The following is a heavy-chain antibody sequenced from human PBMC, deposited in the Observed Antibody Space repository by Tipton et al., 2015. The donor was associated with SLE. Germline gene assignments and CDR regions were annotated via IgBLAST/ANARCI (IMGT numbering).Heavy chain of an antibody. D-gene: IGHD3-16*02. Sequence: LRLSCTVSGGSISSHYWSWIRQPPGKGLEWIGYIYYSGSTNYNPSLKSRVTISVDTSNNQFSLKLSSVTAADTAVYYCARDRSKLSHAFDIWGQGTMVTVSS. V-gene: IGHV4-59*11. CDR2: IYYSGST. J-gene: IGHJ3*02. CDR3: ARDRSKLSHAFDI. CDR1: GGSISSHY.